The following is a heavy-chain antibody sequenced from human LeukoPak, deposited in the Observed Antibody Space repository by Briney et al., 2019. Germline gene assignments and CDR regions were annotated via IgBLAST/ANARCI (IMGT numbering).Heavy chain of an antibody. CDR2: IYSGGST. D-gene: IGHD5-18*01. CDR1: GFTVSSNY. CDR3: AADTAMVPFDF. V-gene: IGHV3-53*01. J-gene: IGHJ4*02. Sequence: GGSLRLSCAPSGFTVSSNYRSWVRQAPGKGLEWVSVIYSGGSTYYADSVKGRFTISRDNSKNTLYLQMNSLRAEDTAVYYCAADTAMVPFDFWGQGTLVTVSS.